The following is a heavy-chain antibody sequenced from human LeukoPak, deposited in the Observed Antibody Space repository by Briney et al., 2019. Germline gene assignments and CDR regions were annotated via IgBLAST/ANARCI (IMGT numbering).Heavy chain of an antibody. Sequence: SEILSLTCTVSGGSIISYYWSWIRQPPRKGLEWIGYIYYSGSTNYNPSLKSRVTISVDTSKNQFSLKLSSVTAADTAVYYCARIPYWSHYFDYLGQGTLVTVSS. V-gene: IGHV4-59*01. J-gene: IGHJ4*02. CDR3: ARIPYWSHYFDY. CDR1: GGSIISYY. D-gene: IGHD2-8*02. CDR2: IYYSGST.